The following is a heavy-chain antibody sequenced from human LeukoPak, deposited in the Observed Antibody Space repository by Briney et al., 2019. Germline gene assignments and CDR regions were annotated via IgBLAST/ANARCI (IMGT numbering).Heavy chain of an antibody. V-gene: IGHV3-7*01. CDR1: GFTFSSYW. CDR3: ARAGPELLWFGELPHYFDY. D-gene: IGHD3-10*01. CDR2: IKQDGSEK. J-gene: IGHJ4*02. Sequence: GGSLRLSCAASGFTFSSYWMSWVRQAPGKGLEWVANIKQDGSEKYYVDPVKGRFTISRDNAKNSLYLQMNSLRAEDTAVYYCARAGPELLWFGELPHYFDYWGQGTLVTVSS.